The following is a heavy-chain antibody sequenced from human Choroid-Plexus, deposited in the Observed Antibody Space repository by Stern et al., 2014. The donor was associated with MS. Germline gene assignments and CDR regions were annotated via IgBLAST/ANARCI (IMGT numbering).Heavy chain of an antibody. Sequence: VHLXXXGGGVVQPGRPLRLSCVASGFTFGSCAMHWVRQAPGKGLXXXAGVSYDGSNKYYADSVKGRFTISRDNSQNTLYMQMSSLRPEDTAVYYCAKDRQYLTYFFDHWGQGSLVTVSS. CDR3: AKDRQYLTYFFDH. J-gene: IGHJ5*02. CDR2: VSYDGSNK. CDR1: GFTFGSCA. V-gene: IGHV3-30*18. D-gene: IGHD2/OR15-2a*01.